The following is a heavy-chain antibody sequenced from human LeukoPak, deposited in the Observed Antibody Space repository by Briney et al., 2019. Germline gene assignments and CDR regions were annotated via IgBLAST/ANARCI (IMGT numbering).Heavy chain of an antibody. J-gene: IGHJ5*02. V-gene: IGHV1-18*01. D-gene: IGHD3-22*01. Sequence: GASVKVSCKASGYTFTSYGISWVRQAPGQGLEWMGWISAYNGNTNYAQKLQGRVTMTTDTSTSTAYMEQRSLRSDDTAVYYCARLVYYDSSGYYYLWFDPWGQGTLVTVSS. CDR1: GYTFTSYG. CDR2: ISAYNGNT. CDR3: ARLVYYDSSGYYYLWFDP.